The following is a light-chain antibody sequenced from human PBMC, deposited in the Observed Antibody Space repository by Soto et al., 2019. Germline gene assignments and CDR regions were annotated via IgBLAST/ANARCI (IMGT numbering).Light chain of an antibody. CDR1: QSLRATY. J-gene: IGKJ1*01. Sequence: EVVLTQSPDTLSLSPGETATLSCRASQSLRATYVAWYQQRPGQAPRLLIYGASFRATGIPARFSGRGSGTDFTLSISRLEPEDFAVYYCQQYNHWPQTFGQGTKVDIK. CDR3: QQYNHWPQT. V-gene: IGKV3-20*01. CDR2: GAS.